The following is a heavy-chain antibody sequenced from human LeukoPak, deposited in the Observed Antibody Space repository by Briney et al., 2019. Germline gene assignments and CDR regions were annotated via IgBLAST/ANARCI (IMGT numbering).Heavy chain of an antibody. CDR3: ARGTVLRFLEWLLYTDY. D-gene: IGHD3-3*01. CDR1: GFTFSSYA. Sequence: GGSLRLSCAASGFTFSSYAMHWVRQAPGMGLEWVAVISYDGSNKYYADSVKGRFTISRDNSKNTLYLQMNSLRAEDTAVYYCARGTVLRFLEWLLYTDYWGQGTLVTVSS. J-gene: IGHJ4*02. CDR2: ISYDGSNK. V-gene: IGHV3-30*01.